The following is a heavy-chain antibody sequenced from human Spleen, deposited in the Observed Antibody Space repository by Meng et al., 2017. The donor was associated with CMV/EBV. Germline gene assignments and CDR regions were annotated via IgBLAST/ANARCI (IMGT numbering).Heavy chain of an antibody. V-gene: IGHV3-30-3*01. CDR3: ARDFIPSGYYGMDG. J-gene: IGHJ6*02. CDR1: GFTFSTSV. CDR2: IGYDGSNK. Sequence: GGSLKISRAGSGFTFSTSVMYWVRQAPGKGLDWVAVIGYDGSNKFYGDSVKGRFTISRDNSNNTLYLQMNSLRSEDTAVYYCARDFIPSGYYGMDGWGQGTTVTVSS. D-gene: IGHD3-10*01.